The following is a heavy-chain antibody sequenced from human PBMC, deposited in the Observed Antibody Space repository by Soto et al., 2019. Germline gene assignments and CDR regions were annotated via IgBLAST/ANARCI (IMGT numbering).Heavy chain of an antibody. Sequence: GGSLRLSCAASGFTFSSYAMSWVRQAPGKGQEWVSAISGSGGSTYYADSVKGRFTISRDNSRNTLYLQMNSLRAEDTAVYYCAKRPTLLWFGESFDYWGQGTLVTVSS. CDR1: GFTFSSYA. CDR3: AKRPTLLWFGESFDY. D-gene: IGHD3-10*01. CDR2: ISGSGGST. J-gene: IGHJ4*02. V-gene: IGHV3-23*01.